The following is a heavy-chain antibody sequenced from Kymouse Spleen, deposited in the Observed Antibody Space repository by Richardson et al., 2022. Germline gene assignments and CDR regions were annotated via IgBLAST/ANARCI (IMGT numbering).Heavy chain of an antibody. Sequence: QVQLVESGGGVVQPGRSLRLSCAASGFTFSSYGMHWVRQAPGKGLEWVAVISYDGSNKYYADSVKGRFTISRDNSKNTLYLQMNSLRAEDTAVYYCAKDHYYGSGSYYDYWGQGTLVTVSS. CDR1: GFTFSSYG. V-gene: IGHV3-30*18. CDR3: AKDHYYGSGSYYDY. CDR2: ISYDGSNK. J-gene: IGHJ4*02. D-gene: IGHD3-10*01.